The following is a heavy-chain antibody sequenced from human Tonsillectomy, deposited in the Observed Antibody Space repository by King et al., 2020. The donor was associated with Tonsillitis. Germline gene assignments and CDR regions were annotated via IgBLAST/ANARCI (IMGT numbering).Heavy chain of an antibody. J-gene: IGHJ4*02. CDR1: GFTFSSHV. CDR2: ISYDGSKK. Sequence: VQLVESGGGVVQPGRSLRLSCAASGFTFSSHVMHWVRQAPGTGLEWVAVISYDGSKKYYSDSVKGRFTISRDNSKNTLYLHMNSLRAEDTAMYYCARDPARQIPKYYFDNWGQGTLVTVSS. D-gene: IGHD6-6*01. CDR3: ARDPARQIPKYYFDN. V-gene: IGHV3-30-3*01.